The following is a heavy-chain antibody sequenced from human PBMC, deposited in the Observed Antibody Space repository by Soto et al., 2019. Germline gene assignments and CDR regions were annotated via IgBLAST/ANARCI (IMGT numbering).Heavy chain of an antibody. J-gene: IGHJ4*02. CDR3: AREAPSLITGSTLFDY. D-gene: IGHD1-7*01. Sequence: SQTLSLTSAISGDSVSSNSAAWNWIRQSPSRGLEWLGRTYYRSKWYNNYAVSVKSRITINPDTSKNQFSLQLNSVTPEDTAVYYCAREAPSLITGSTLFDYWGQGTLVTVSS. V-gene: IGHV6-1*01. CDR2: TYYRSKWYN. CDR1: GDSVSSNSAA.